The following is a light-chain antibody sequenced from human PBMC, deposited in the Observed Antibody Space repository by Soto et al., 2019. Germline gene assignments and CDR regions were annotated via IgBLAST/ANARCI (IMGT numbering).Light chain of an antibody. CDR2: EVT. V-gene: IGLV2-14*01. J-gene: IGLJ1*01. Sequence: SALTQPASGSGSPGQSITISCTGTSCDIGSYNRVSWYQQHPGKAPKLIIYEVTDRPSGVSNRFSGSKSGNTASLTISGLQAEDEAEYYCSSYTNINTGTCVLAIGGKVTV. CDR3: SSYTNINTGTCV. CDR1: SCDIGSYNR.